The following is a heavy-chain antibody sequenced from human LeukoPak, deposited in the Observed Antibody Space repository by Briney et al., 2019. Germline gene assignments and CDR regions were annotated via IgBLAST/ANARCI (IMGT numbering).Heavy chain of an antibody. CDR3: AKDATGVYYYHYYYMDV. V-gene: IGHV3-30-3*01. D-gene: IGHD7-27*01. Sequence: GRSLRLSCAASGFTFSSYAMHWVRQAPGKGLEWVAVISYDGSNKYYADSVKGRFTISRDNSKNTLYLQMNSLRAEDTAVYYCAKDATGVYYYHYYYMDVWGKGTTVTVSS. CDR1: GFTFSSYA. J-gene: IGHJ6*03. CDR2: ISYDGSNK.